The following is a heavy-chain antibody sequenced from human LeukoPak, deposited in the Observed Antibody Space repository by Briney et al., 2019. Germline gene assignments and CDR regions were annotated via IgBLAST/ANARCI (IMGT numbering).Heavy chain of an antibody. D-gene: IGHD2-21*02. Sequence: GGSLRLSCVASGFTFKNCAMSWVRQAPGKGLEWVSGINYSGGHKYYADSVKGRFTISRDNSKNTLYLQMNSLRAEDTAVYYCAKGYIVVVTAIRGGNYFDYWGQGTLVAVSS. CDR2: INYSGGHK. CDR3: AKGYIVVVTAIRGGNYFDY. V-gene: IGHV3-23*01. J-gene: IGHJ4*02. CDR1: GFTFKNCA.